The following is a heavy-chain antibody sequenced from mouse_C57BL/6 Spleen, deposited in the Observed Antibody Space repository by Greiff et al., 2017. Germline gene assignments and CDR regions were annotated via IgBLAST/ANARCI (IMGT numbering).Heavy chain of an antibody. J-gene: IGHJ1*03. Sequence: EVHLVESGGGLVKPGGSLKLSCAASGFTFSSYTLSWVRQTPGKRLEWVATISGGGGNTYSPDSVKGRFTISSANAKNTLYLQMSSLRSEDTALYYCARTPDYYGSRDWYFDVWGTGTTVTVSS. D-gene: IGHD1-1*01. V-gene: IGHV5-9*01. CDR3: ARTPDYYGSRDWYFDV. CDR2: ISGGGGNT. CDR1: GFTFSSYT.